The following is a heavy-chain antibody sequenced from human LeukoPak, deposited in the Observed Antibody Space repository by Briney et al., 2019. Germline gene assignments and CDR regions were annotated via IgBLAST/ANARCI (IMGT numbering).Heavy chain of an antibody. Sequence: SETLSLTCTVSGGSISSSSYYWGWIRLPPGKGLEWIGSIYYSGSTYYNPSLKSRVTISVDTSKNQFSLKLSSVTAADTAVYYCARVTIFGVVIIPKFDAFDIWGQGTMVTVSS. CDR1: GGSISSSSYY. J-gene: IGHJ3*02. D-gene: IGHD3-3*01. V-gene: IGHV4-39*01. CDR2: IYYSGST. CDR3: ARVTIFGVVIIPKFDAFDI.